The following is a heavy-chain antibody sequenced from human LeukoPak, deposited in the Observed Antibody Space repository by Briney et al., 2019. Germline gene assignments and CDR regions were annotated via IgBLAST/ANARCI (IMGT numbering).Heavy chain of an antibody. CDR2: IHYSGCS. CDR1: GGSISSYY. J-gene: IGHJ1*01. Sequence: SETLSLTCTVSGGSISSYYWSWIRQPPGNGLEWIGYIHYSGCSNYNPSLKSRVTISVDTSKNDFSLKWNFVTAADTAVYYCARDLHGGNSGLGYWGQGTLVTVSS. V-gene: IGHV4-59*01. CDR3: ARDLHGGNSGLGY. D-gene: IGHD4-23*01.